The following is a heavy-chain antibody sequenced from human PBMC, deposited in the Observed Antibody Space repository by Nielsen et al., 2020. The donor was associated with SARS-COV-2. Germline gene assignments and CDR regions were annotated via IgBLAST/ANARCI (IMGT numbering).Heavy chain of an antibody. J-gene: IGHJ1*01. V-gene: IGHV3-66*01. CDR1: GFTISSSF. CDR3: AKSGNCNGGICYSTEYFQD. Sequence: GESLKISCGASGFTISSSFMSWVRQAAGKGLDWVSVIYTDGSTSHADSVKGRFTISRDNSKNTLYLQMNSLRAEDTAMYYCAKSGNCNGGICYSTEYFQDWGQGTLVTVSS. D-gene: IGHD2-15*01. CDR2: IYTDGST.